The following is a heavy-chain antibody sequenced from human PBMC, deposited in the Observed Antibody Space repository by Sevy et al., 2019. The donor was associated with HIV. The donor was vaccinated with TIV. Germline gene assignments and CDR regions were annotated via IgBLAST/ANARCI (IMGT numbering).Heavy chain of an antibody. V-gene: IGHV3-30*02. CDR1: GFTFSSYV. J-gene: IGHJ4*02. D-gene: IGHD5-12*01. CDR3: AKDVSDGYNYFLDF. CDR2: IWYDGTIK. Sequence: GGSLRLSCAASGFTFSSYVMHWVRQAPGKGLEWVALIWYDGTIKYYADSVKGRFTISRDNSKNTVYLQMNSLRAEDTAVYYCAKDVSDGYNYFLDFWGQGALVTVSS.